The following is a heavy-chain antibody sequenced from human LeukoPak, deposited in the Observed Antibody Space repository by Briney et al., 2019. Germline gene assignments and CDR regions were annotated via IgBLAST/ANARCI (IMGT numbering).Heavy chain of an antibody. CDR1: GFTFSRFTFSTYA. Sequence: PGGSLRLSCAASGFTFSRFTFSTYAMNWVRQAPGKGLECVSAISGSGATTYYADSVKGRFTISRDNSKNTQYLQMSSLRGDDTAVYYCAKDVIEGGSENYYDGKNYFESWGQGTLVTVSS. J-gene: IGHJ4*02. CDR3: AKDVIEGGSENYYDGKNYFES. V-gene: IGHV3-23*01. D-gene: IGHD3-22*01. CDR2: ISGSGATT.